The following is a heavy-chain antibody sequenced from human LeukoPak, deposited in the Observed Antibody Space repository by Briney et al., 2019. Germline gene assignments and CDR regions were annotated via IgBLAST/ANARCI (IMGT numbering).Heavy chain of an antibody. J-gene: IGHJ4*02. CDR3: ARDPTTVTTTGY. D-gene: IGHD4-11*01. CDR1: GYTFTSYD. CDR2: MNPNSGNT. Sequence: ASVKVSCKASGYTFTSYDINWVRQATGQGLEWMGWMNPNSGNTGYAQKFQGRVTMTRNTSISTAYMELSSLRSEDTAVYYCARDPTTVTTTGYWGQGTLVTVSS. V-gene: IGHV1-8*01.